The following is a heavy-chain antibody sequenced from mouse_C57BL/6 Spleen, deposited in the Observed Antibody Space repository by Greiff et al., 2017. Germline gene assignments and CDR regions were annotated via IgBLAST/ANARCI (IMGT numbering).Heavy chain of an antibody. CDR3: TGLFIWGDD. CDR1: GYTFTDYE. D-gene: IGHD1-1*01. J-gene: IGHJ2*01. CDR2: IDPETGGT. Sequence: VQLQQSGAELVRPGASVTLSCKASGYTFTDYEMHWVKQTPVHGLEWIGAIDPETGGTAYNQKFKGKAILTADKSSSTAYMELRSLTSEDSAVYYCTGLFIWGDDWGQGTTLTVAS. V-gene: IGHV1-15*01.